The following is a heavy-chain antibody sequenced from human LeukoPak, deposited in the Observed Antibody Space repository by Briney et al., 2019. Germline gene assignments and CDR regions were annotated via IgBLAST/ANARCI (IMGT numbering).Heavy chain of an antibody. CDR3: ARDRGLMLGY. CDR2: IYHSGST. V-gene: IGHV4-30-2*01. Sequence: SQTLSLTCTVSGGSISSGGYYWSWIRQPPGKGLEWIGYIYHSGSTYYNPSLKSRVTISVDRSKNQFSLKLSSVTAADTAVYYCARDRGLMLGYWGQGTLVTVSS. CDR1: GGSISSGGYY. J-gene: IGHJ4*02. D-gene: IGHD2-8*01.